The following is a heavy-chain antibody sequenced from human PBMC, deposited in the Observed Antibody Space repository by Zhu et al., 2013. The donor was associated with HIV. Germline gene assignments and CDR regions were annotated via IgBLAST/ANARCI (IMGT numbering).Heavy chain of an antibody. CDR1: GGSFSGYY. D-gene: IGHD3-10*01. CDR3: ARGSPITMVRGVIHYYYYYYMDV. CDR2: INHSGST. Sequence: QVQLQQWGAGLLKPSETLSLTCAVYGGSFSGYYWSWIRQPPGKGLEWIGEINHSGSTNYNPSLKSRVTISVDTSKNQFSLKLSSVTAADTAVYYCARGSPITMVRGVIHYYYYYYMDVWGKGTTVTVSS. J-gene: IGHJ6*03. V-gene: IGHV4-34*01.